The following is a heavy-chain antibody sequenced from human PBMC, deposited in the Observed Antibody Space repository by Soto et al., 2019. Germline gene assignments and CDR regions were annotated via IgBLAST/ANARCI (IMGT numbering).Heavy chain of an antibody. J-gene: IGHJ4*02. Sequence: SETLSLTFTVWGVPIRGYYWNWIRQPPGKTLEWIGSIYYTGGTNYNPSLKSRVTISVDTSKNRFSLKLNSLTAEDTAVYYCASGTLSTIAALDSWGQGTLVPVYS. CDR3: ASGTLSTIAALDS. V-gene: IGHV4-59*01. D-gene: IGHD6-13*01. CDR2: IYYTGGT. CDR1: GVPIRGYY.